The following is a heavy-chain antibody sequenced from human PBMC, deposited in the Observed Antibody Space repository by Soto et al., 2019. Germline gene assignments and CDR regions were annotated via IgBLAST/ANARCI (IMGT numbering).Heavy chain of an antibody. CDR1: GYTFTSYG. D-gene: IGHD6-13*01. V-gene: IGHV1-18*01. CDR3: ARDAAGRGWFDP. Sequence: AAVKVSCKASGYTFTSYGISWVRQAPGQGLEWMGWISAYNGNTNYAQRLQGRVTMTTDTSTSTAYMELRSLRSDDTAVYYCARDAAGRGWFDPWGQGTLVTVSS. J-gene: IGHJ5*02. CDR2: ISAYNGNT.